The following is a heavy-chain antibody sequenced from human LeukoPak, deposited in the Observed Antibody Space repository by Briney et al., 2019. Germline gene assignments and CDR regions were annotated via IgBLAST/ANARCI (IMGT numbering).Heavy chain of an antibody. CDR2: IVVGSGNT. J-gene: IGHJ4*02. CDR1: GFTFTSSA. CDR3: AAAPHYYDSSGSDY. V-gene: IGHV1-58*01. D-gene: IGHD3-22*01. Sequence: ASVTVSCTASGFTFTSSAVQWVRQARGQRLEWIGWIVVGSGNTNYAQKFQERVTITRDMSTSTAYMELSSLRSEDTAVYYCAAAPHYYDSSGSDYWGQGTLVTVSS.